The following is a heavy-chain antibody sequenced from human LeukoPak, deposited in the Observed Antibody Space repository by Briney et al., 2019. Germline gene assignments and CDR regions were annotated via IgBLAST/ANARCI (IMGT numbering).Heavy chain of an antibody. CDR1: GYTFTSYG. J-gene: IGHJ5*02. Sequence: ASVKVSCKASGYTFTSYGISWVRQAPGQGLEWMGWISAYNGNTNYAQKLQGRVTMTTDTSTSTAYMELSRLRSDDTALYYCARVGYDYVWGSYRHNWFDPWGQGTLVTVSS. V-gene: IGHV1-18*01. CDR3: ARVGYDYVWGSYRHNWFDP. CDR2: ISAYNGNT. D-gene: IGHD3-16*02.